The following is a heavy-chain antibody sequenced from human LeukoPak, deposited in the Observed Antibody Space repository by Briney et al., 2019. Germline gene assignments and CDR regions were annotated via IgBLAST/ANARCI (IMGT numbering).Heavy chain of an antibody. J-gene: IGHJ5*02. CDR3: ARAGTVVVAENWFDP. V-gene: IGHV1-69*04. D-gene: IGHD2-15*01. CDR1: GGTFSSYA. Sequence: SVNLSCKASGGTFSSYAISWVRRAPGQGLEWMVGIITILGIANYAQQFQRRVTITADKSTSTAYMELSSLRSEDTAVYYCARAGTVVVAENWFDPWGQGTLVTVSS. CDR2: IITILGIA.